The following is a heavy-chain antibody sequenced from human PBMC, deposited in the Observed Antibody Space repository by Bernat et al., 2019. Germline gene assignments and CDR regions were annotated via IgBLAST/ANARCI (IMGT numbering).Heavy chain of an antibody. CDR2: ISSSSSTM. J-gene: IGHJ3*02. Sequence: EVQVVESGGGLAQPGGSLRLSCAASGFTFSSYSMNWVRQAPGKGLEWISYISSSSSTMYDVDPVKGRFTISRDNAKNSLYLQMNSLRDEDTALYYCARSTNYDSSGFYGIDAFDIWGQGKMVTVSS. CDR3: ARSTNYDSSGFYGIDAFDI. D-gene: IGHD3-22*01. V-gene: IGHV3-48*02. CDR1: GFTFSSYS.